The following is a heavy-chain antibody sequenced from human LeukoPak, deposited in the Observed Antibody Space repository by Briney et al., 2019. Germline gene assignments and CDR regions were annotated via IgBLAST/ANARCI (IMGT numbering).Heavy chain of an antibody. J-gene: IGHJ5*02. CDR2: IHSSGST. Sequence: SETLSLTCTVSGGSISSYYWCWIRQPAGKGLEWIGRIHSSGSTNYNPSLKSRVTMSLDASKNQFSLRLTSVTAADSAVYFCARNLGSNWFDPWGQGTLVTVSS. CDR1: GGSISSYY. V-gene: IGHV4-4*07. CDR3: ARNLGSNWFDP. D-gene: IGHD1-26*01.